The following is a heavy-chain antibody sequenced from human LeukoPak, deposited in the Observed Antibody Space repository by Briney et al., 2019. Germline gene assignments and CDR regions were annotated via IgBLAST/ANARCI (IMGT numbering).Heavy chain of an antibody. CDR2: ISSNGGST. D-gene: IGHD1-26*01. Sequence: GGSLRLSCAASGFTFRSYAMHWVRQAPGKGLEYVSAISSNGGSTYYANSVKGRFTISRDNSKNTLYLQMGSLRAEDMAVYYCAREVWELLSPGAFDIWGQGTMVTVSS. J-gene: IGHJ3*02. CDR3: AREVWELLSPGAFDI. V-gene: IGHV3-64*01. CDR1: GFTFRSYA.